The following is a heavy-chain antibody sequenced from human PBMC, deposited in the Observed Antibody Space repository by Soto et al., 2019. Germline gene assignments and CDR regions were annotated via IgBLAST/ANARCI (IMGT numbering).Heavy chain of an antibody. V-gene: IGHV1-69*01. CDR3: SRAPLGGGPSRY. CDR2: IIPIFGTA. J-gene: IGHJ4*02. D-gene: IGHD3-16*01. Sequence: QVQLLQSGAEVKKPGSSVKVSCKASGGTFSSYAISWVRQAPGQGLEWMGGIIPIFGTANYAQKFQGRVTITADESTSTAYMELSSLRSEDTAVYYFSRAPLGGGPSRYWGQGTLVTVSS. CDR1: GGTFSSYA.